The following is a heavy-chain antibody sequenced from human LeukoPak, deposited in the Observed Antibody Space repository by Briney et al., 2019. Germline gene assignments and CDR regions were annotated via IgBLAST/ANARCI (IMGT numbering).Heavy chain of an antibody. CDR2: IQQHGSET. CDR1: GFTFSNYW. V-gene: IGHV3-7*01. CDR3: ARDRSSGWYHY. J-gene: IGHJ4*02. D-gene: IGHD6-19*01. Sequence: GGSLRLSCEGSGFTFSNYWMSWVRQAPGKGLEWVANIQQHGSETYYGDSVKGRFTISRDNAKNSLYLQMNSLRAEDTAVYYCARDRSSGWYHYWGQGTLVTVSS.